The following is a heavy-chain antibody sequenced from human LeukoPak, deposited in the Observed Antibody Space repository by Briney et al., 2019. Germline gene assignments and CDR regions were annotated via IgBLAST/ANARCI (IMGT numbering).Heavy chain of an antibody. Sequence: SETLSLTCTVSGGSLTNYHWTWVRQSPRYGLEWIGYMLYTGSVNYNPSLKWRVTISVDTSKNQFSLKLSSVTAADTAVYYCARHVQFFGNWNYFDYWGQGTLVAVSS. CDR3: ARHVQFFGNWNYFDY. CDR2: MLYTGSV. V-gene: IGHV4-59*08. CDR1: GGSLTNYH. D-gene: IGHD1-20*01. J-gene: IGHJ4*02.